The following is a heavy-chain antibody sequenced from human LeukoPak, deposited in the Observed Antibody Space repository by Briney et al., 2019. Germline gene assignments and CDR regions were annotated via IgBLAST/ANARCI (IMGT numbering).Heavy chain of an antibody. Sequence: PGGSLRLSCAASGFTFSSYSMNWVRQAPGKGLEWVSSISSSNSYIYYADSGKGRFTNSRDNAKNSLYLQMTSLRAEDTAVYYCVRIPNSAGFPNWFDPWGQGTLVTVSS. V-gene: IGHV3-21*01. J-gene: IGHJ5*02. CDR1: GFTFSSYS. D-gene: IGHD6-19*01. CDR3: VRIPNSAGFPNWFDP. CDR2: ISSSNSYI.